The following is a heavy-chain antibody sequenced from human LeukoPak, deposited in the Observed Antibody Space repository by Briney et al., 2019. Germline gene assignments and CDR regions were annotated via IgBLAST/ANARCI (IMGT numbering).Heavy chain of an antibody. J-gene: IGHJ6*02. CDR3: ARLPRRGPGGMDV. CDR2: IYTSGST. V-gene: IGHV4-4*07. D-gene: IGHD5-12*01. Sequence: PSETLSLTCTVSGGSISSYYWSWIRQPAGKGLEWIGRIYTSGSTNYNPSLKSRVTMSVDTSKNQFSLRLSSVTAADTVVYYCARLPRRGPGGMDVWGQGTTVTVSS. CDR1: GGSISSYY.